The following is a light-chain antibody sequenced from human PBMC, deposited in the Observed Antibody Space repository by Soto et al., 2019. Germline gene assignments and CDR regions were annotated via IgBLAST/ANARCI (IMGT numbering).Light chain of an antibody. V-gene: IGKV3-15*01. CDR3: QQYNDWPRT. CDR1: QSVNSN. CDR2: GAS. J-gene: IGKJ4*01. Sequence: EIVMTQSPATLSVSPGERATLSCRASQSVNSNLAWYQQTPGQAPRIRIYGASTRATAIPARFSGSGSVTEITLTISSLQSEDLAVYYCQQYNDWPRTFGGGTKVEIK.